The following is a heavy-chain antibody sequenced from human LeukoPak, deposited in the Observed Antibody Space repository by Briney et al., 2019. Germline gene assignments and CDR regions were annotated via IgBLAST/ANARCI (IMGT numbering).Heavy chain of an antibody. Sequence: GASVKVSCKASGYTFTSYYMHWVRQAPGQGLEWMGIINPSGGSTSYAQKFQGRVTMTRDTSTSTVYMELSSLRSEDTAVYYCARDQPRDCSSTSCYWVYYGMDVWGQGTTVTVSS. V-gene: IGHV1-46*01. CDR1: GYTFTSYY. CDR3: ARDQPRDCSSTSCYWVYYGMDV. CDR2: INPSGGST. D-gene: IGHD2-2*01. J-gene: IGHJ6*02.